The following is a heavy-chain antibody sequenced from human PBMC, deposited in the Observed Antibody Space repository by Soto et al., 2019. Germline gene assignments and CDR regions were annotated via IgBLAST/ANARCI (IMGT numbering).Heavy chain of an antibody. CDR2: IIPIFGTA. CDR3: ARGSFYGDYSWFDP. V-gene: IGHV1-69*12. D-gene: IGHD4-17*01. CDR1: GGTFSSYA. J-gene: IGHJ5*02. Sequence: QVQLVQSGAEVKKPGSSVKVSCKASGGTFSSYAISWVRQAPGQGLEWMGGIIPIFGTANYAQKFQGRVTITADESTSTAYTELSSLRSEDTAVYYCARGSFYGDYSWFDPWGQGTLVTVSS.